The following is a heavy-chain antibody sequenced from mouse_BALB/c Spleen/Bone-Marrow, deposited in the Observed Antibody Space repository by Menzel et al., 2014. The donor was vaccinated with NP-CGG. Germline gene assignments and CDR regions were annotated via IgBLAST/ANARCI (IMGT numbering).Heavy chain of an antibody. D-gene: IGHD1-1*01. V-gene: IGHV5-6-5*01. CDR2: ISSGGST. CDR3: ARWYYGSGFAY. J-gene: IGHJ3*01. Sequence: EVKLMESGGGLVKPGGSLKLSCAASGFTFSSYAMSWVRQTPEKRLEWVASISSGGSTYYPDSVKGRFTISRDNARNILYLQMGSLRSEDTAMYYCARWYYGSGFAYWGQGTLVTVSA. CDR1: GFTFSSYA.